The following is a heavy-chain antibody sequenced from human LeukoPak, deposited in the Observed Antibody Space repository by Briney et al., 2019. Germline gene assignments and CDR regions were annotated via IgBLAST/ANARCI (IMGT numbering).Heavy chain of an antibody. CDR1: GFTFSTYA. CDR3: ARTALRYYGSGSFSLDVFDI. CDR2: ITSDGSKK. Sequence: PGRSLRLSCAASGFTFSTYAMHWVRQAPGKGLEWVVAITSDGSKKYYADSVKGRITISRDNSKSSLYLQMNSLTPEDTAVYYCARTALRYYGSGSFSLDVFDIWGQGTMVTVTS. D-gene: IGHD3-10*01. V-gene: IGHV3-30-3*01. J-gene: IGHJ3*02.